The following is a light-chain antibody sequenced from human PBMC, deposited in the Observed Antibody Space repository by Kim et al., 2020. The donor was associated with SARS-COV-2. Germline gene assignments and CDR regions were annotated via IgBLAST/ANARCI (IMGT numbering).Light chain of an antibody. Sequence: QSALTQPRSVSGSPGQSVTIPCAGTSSDVGGYNYVSWYQQHPGKAPKLIISDVNKRPSGVPDRFSGSKSGNTASLTISGLQAEDEADYYCCSYAVYYTVKFGGGTQLTVL. CDR1: SSDVGGYNY. J-gene: IGLJ2*01. CDR2: DVN. V-gene: IGLV2-11*01. CDR3: CSYAVYYTVK.